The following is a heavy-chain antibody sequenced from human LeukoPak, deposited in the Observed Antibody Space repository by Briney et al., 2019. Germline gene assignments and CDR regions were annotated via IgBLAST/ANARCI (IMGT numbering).Heavy chain of an antibody. J-gene: IGHJ4*02. CDR1: GYTFTSYG. CDR2: SSAYNGNT. Sequence: ASVKVSCKASGYTFTSYGISWVRQAPGQGLEWMGWSSAYNGNTNYAQKLQGRVTMTTDTSTSKAYMELRSLRSDDTAVYYCATRGMGYYYDSSGYLLLYWGQGTLVTVSS. V-gene: IGHV1-18*01. CDR3: ATRGMGYYYDSSGYLLLY. D-gene: IGHD3-22*01.